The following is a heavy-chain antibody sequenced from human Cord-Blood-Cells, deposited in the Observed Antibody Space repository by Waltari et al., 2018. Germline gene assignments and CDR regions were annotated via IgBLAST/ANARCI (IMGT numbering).Heavy chain of an antibody. J-gene: IGHJ4*02. CDR2: INHSGST. CDR3: ARGGTIRRYFDWLYYFDY. CDR1: GGSFSGYY. Sequence: QVQLQQWGAGLLTPSETLSLTCAVHGGSFSGYYWSWIRQPPGKGLEWIGEINHSGSTNYNPSLKSRVTISVDTSKNQFSLKLSSVTAADTTVYYCARGGTIRRYFDWLYYFDYWGQGTLVTVSS. V-gene: IGHV4-34*01. D-gene: IGHD3-9*01.